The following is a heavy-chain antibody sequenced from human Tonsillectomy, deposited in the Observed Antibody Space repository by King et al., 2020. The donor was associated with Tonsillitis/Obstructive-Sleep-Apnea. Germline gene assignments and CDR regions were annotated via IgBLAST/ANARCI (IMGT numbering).Heavy chain of an antibody. CDR2: ISGSGGST. D-gene: IGHD2-15*01. J-gene: IGHJ3*02. CDR3: AKDRGGCSGGSCYSAFEI. CDR1: GFTFSNYA. Sequence: VQLVESGGTLVQPGGSLRLSCAASGFTFSNYAMSWVRQAPGKGLEWVSLISGSGGSTDYADSVKGRFTISRDNSKNTLYLQMNSLRAEDTAVYYCAKDRGGCSGGSCYSAFEIWGQGTMVTVSS. V-gene: IGHV3-23*04.